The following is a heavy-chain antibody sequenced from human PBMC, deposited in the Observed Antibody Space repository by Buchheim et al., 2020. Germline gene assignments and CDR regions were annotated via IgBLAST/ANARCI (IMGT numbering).Heavy chain of an antibody. CDR2: ISSYGGFNK. CDR1: GFTFSVYA. J-gene: IGHJ4*01. Sequence: QVQLVESGGGVVQPGGSLRLSCAASGFTFSVYAIHWVRQTPGKRLEWVAAISSYGGFNKYYADSVKGRFTISRDNSKNMAYLQMNSLRTEDTAVYSCAKWAGGWGATIPLFDHWGRGTL. D-gene: IGHD5-12*01. CDR3: AKWAGGWGATIPLFDH. V-gene: IGHV3-30*18.